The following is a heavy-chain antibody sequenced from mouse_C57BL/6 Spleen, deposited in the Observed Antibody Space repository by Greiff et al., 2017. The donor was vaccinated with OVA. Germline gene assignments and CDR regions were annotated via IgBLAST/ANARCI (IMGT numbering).Heavy chain of an antibody. CDR2: IDPSDSYT. V-gene: IGHV1-69*01. CDR3: ARGGYDYPYYFDY. J-gene: IGHJ2*01. D-gene: IGHD2-4*01. CDR1: GYTFTSYW. Sequence: VQLQQSGAELVMPGASVKLSCKASGYTFTSYWMHWVKQRPGQGLEWIGEIDPSDSYTNYNQKFKGKSTLTVDKSSSTAYMQLSSLTSEDSAVYYCARGGYDYPYYFDYWGQGTTLTVSS.